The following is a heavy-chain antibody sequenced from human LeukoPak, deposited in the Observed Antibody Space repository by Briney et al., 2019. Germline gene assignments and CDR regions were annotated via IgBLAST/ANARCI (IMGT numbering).Heavy chain of an antibody. D-gene: IGHD2-15*01. CDR2: IHYSGST. J-gene: IGHJ3*02. CDR3: ARLYCSGGNGYGAFDI. Sequence: SETLSLTCTVSGGSISSRSYYWGWIRHPPGKGLEWIGSIHYSGSTYYNPSLKSRITISVDTSKNQFSLKLSSVTAADTAVYYCARLYCSGGNGYGAFDIWGQGTMVTVSS. V-gene: IGHV4-39*01. CDR1: GGSISSRSYY.